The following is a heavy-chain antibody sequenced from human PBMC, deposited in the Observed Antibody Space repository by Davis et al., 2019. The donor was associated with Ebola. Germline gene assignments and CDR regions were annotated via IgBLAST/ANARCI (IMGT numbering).Heavy chain of an antibody. CDR2: VYYTGTT. CDR1: GDSMSPYY. Sequence: PGGSLRLSCDVFGDSMSPYYWNWIRRSPEKGLEYIAYVYYTGTTNYNPSLRGRVSISVNRSRSQFSLKLTSVTAADTAVYYCARMRCSLESCYKLYFDFWGQGALVTVSS. CDR3: ARMRCSLESCYKLYFDF. D-gene: IGHD3-10*01. J-gene: IGHJ4*02. V-gene: IGHV4-59*01.